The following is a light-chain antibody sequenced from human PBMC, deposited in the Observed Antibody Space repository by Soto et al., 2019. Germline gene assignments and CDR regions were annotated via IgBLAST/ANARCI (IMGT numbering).Light chain of an antibody. V-gene: IGKV3-15*01. CDR2: GAS. Sequence: EIMMTQSPATLSVSPGERATLSCRASQSVSSNLAWYQQKPGQAPRLLIYGASSRATGIPASFSGSGSGTEFTLTISSLQSEDFAVYYCQQYNNWPWAFGQGTKVEIK. CDR1: QSVSSN. J-gene: IGKJ1*01. CDR3: QQYNNWPWA.